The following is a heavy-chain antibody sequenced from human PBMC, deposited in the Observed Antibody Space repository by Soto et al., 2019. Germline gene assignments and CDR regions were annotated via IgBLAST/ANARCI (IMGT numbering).Heavy chain of an antibody. CDR1: GFTFSTYT. CDR3: AKAQYDSSGYYFWNFDY. Sequence: PGGSLRLSCAASGFTFSTYTMSWVRQAPGKGLEWVSAISGGGGRTFYADSVKGRFTISRDISKNTLYLQMNSLRAEDTAVYYCAKAQYDSSGYYFWNFDYWGQGILVTVSS. CDR2: ISGGGGRT. V-gene: IGHV3-23*01. D-gene: IGHD3-22*01. J-gene: IGHJ4*02.